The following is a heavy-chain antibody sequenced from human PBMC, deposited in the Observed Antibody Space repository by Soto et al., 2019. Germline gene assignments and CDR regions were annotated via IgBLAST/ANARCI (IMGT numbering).Heavy chain of an antibody. D-gene: IGHD3-10*01. V-gene: IGHV3-21*01. CDR2: ISSSSSYI. CDR1: GFTFSSYS. CDR3: ARTVGWTFYFAY. Sequence: EVQLVESGGGLVKPGGSLRLSCAASGFTFSSYSMNWVRQAPGKGLEWVSSISSSSSYIYYGDSVKGRFTISRDNAKNSLELQMNSLRAEDTAVYYCARTVGWTFYFAYWGQGTLVTVSS. J-gene: IGHJ4*02.